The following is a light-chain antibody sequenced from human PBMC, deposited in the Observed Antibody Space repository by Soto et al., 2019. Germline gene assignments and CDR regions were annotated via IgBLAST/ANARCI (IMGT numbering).Light chain of an antibody. J-gene: IGLJ3*02. CDR2: SNN. CDR3: AAWDDSLNGLG. Sequence: QSALTQPASVSGSPGQSITISCTGTSGDIGSYNRVSWYQQHPGKAPKLIIYSNNQRPSGVPDRFSGSKSGTSASLAISGLQSEDEADYYCAAWDDSLNGLGFGGGTKLTVL. CDR1: SGDIGSYNR. V-gene: IGLV1-44*01.